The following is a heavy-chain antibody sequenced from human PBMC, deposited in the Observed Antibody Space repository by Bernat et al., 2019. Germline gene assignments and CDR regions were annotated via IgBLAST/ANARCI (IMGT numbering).Heavy chain of an antibody. D-gene: IGHD6-19*01. CDR1: GFTFSSYW. CDR2: IKQDGSEK. CDR3: ARVKSSNGWSPFDY. J-gene: IGHJ4*02. Sequence: EVQLVESGGGLVQPGGSLRLSCAASGFTFSSYWMSWVRQAPGKGLEWVANIKQDGSEKYYVDSVKARFTISGNNAKNSLYLQMSSLRAEDTTVYYCARVKSSNGWSPFDYWGQGTLVTVSS. V-gene: IGHV3-7*01.